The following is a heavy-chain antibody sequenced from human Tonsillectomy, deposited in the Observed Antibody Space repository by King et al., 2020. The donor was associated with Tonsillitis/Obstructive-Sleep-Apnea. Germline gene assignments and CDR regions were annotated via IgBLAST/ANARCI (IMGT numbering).Heavy chain of an antibody. V-gene: IGHV3-15*01. Sequence: EVQLVESGGGLVKPGGSLRLSCAASGFTFSDAWMSWVRQAPGKGLEWVGHIKSQTNGGTTDYAAPVKGRLTISRDDSIHTLYLQMNSLKTEDTAMYYCTTGVCTNWGQGTLVTVSS. CDR3: TTGVCTN. CDR1: GFTFSDAW. CDR2: IKSQTNGGTT. J-gene: IGHJ4*02. D-gene: IGHD2-8*01.